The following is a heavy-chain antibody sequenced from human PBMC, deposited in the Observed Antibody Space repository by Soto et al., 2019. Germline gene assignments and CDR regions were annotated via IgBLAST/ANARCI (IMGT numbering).Heavy chain of an antibody. Sequence: ASVKVSCKASGFTFTSSAVQWVRQARGQRLEWIGWIVVGSGNTNYAQKFQERVTITRDMSTSTAYMELSSLRSEDTAVYYCAAPAYYYDSSGRYGMDVWGQGTTVTVSS. CDR1: GFTFTSSA. CDR2: IVVGSGNT. J-gene: IGHJ6*02. CDR3: AAPAYYYDSSGRYGMDV. V-gene: IGHV1-58*01. D-gene: IGHD3-22*01.